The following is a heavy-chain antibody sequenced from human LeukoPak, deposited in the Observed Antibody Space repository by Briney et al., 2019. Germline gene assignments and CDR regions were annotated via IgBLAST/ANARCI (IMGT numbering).Heavy chain of an antibody. CDR3: ARDEIGVTTRGNYYSYMDV. Sequence: ASVKVSCKASGYSFVLYGIRWVRQAPGQGPEWMGWISTSSGDTKYAEKFRGRVTMTTDTPSSTAYMELRSLRSEDTSVYYCARDEIGVTTRGNYYSYMDVWGKGTTVTVSS. D-gene: IGHD5-12*01. J-gene: IGHJ6*03. CDR1: GYSFVLYG. V-gene: IGHV1-18*01. CDR2: ISTSSGDT.